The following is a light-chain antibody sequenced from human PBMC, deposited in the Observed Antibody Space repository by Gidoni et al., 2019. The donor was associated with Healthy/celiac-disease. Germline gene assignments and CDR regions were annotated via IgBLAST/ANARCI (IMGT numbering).Light chain of an antibody. CDR3: QQYGSSPPIT. CDR1: QSASSSY. V-gene: IGKV3-20*01. J-gene: IGKJ3*01. CDR2: GAS. Sequence: EIVLTQSPGTLSLSPGERATLSCRASQSASSSYLAWYQQKPGQAPRLLIYGASSRATGIPGRFSGSGSGTVFTLTISRLEPEDFAVYYCQQYGSSPPITFGPGTKVDIK.